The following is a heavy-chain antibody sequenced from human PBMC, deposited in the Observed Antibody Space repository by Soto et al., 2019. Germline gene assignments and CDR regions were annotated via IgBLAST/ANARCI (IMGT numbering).Heavy chain of an antibody. V-gene: IGHV4-4*02. CDR3: ARFMITFGGVIVNAFDI. CDR1: SGSISSSNW. J-gene: IGHJ3*02. Sequence: QVQLQESGPGLVKPSGTLSLTCAVSSGSISSSNWWSWVRQPPGKGLEWIGEIYHSGSTNYNPSLKSRVTISVDKSKNQFSLKLSSVTAADTAVYYCARFMITFGGVIVNAFDIWGQGTMVTVSS. D-gene: IGHD3-16*02. CDR2: IYHSGST.